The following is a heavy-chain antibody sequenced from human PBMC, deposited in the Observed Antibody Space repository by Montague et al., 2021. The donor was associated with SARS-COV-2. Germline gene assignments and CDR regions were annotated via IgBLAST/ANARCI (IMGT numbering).Heavy chain of an antibody. CDR1: GGSISSSNW. CDR3: ARALTDWLRYYGMDV. D-gene: IGHD3-9*01. CDR2: IYHSGST. Sequence: SETLSLTCAVSGGSISSSNWWSWVRQPPGKGLEWIGEIYHSGSTNYNPSLKSRVTISVDKSKNQFSPKLSSVTAADTAVYYCARALTDWLRYYGMDVWGQGTTVTVSS. V-gene: IGHV4-4*02. J-gene: IGHJ6*02.